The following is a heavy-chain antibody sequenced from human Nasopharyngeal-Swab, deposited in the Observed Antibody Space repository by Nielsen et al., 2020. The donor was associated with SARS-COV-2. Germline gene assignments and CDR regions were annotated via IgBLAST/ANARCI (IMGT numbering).Heavy chain of an antibody. J-gene: IGHJ4*02. Sequence: GGSLRLSCAASGFTFRSFAMSWVRQAPGKGLEWVSAISGGESSSHYGDSVKGRFTISRDNSRNILFLELSSLRVEDTARYYCVKGGPWLCGTDACYDLLDSWGQGSLVVVSS. V-gene: IGHV3-23*01. D-gene: IGHD2-2*01. CDR2: ISGGESSS. CDR1: GFTFRSFA. CDR3: VKGGPWLCGTDACYDLLDS.